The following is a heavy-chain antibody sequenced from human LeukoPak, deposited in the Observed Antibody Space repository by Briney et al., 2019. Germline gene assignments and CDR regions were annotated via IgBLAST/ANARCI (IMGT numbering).Heavy chain of an antibody. V-gene: IGHV3-53*04. CDR2: IYSGGST. D-gene: IGHD4-17*01. CDR1: GFTVSSNY. Sequence: PGGSLRLSCAASGFTVSSNYMSWVRQAPGKGMEWVSVIYSGGSTYYADSVKGRFTISRHNSKNTLYLQMNSLRSEDTGVYYCARALMEYYGDYYGMDVWGQGTTVTVSS. J-gene: IGHJ6*02. CDR3: ARALMEYYGDYYGMDV.